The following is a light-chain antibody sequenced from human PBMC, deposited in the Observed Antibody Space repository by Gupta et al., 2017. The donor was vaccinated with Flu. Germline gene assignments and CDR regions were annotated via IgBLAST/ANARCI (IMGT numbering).Light chain of an antibody. Sequence: EIVFTQSPGTLSLSPGERDTLSCRASQSVSSSYLAWYQQKPGQAPRLLIYGASSRANGIPDRFSGSGSGTEFTLTISRLEPEDFAVYYCQHEGSSPWTFGQGTKVEIK. CDR3: QHEGSSPWT. CDR2: GAS. CDR1: QSVSSSY. V-gene: IGKV3-20*01. J-gene: IGKJ1*01.